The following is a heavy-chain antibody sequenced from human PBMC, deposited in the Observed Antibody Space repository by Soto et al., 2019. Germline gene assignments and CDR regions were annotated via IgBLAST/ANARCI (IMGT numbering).Heavy chain of an antibody. D-gene: IGHD6-13*01. J-gene: IGHJ4*02. Sequence: GESLKISCAASGFTFSSYAMSWVRQAPGKGLEWVSAISGSGGSTYYADSVKGRFTISRDNSKNTLYLQMNSLRAEDKVVSSCAKYGYSSRWPWTVDYWGQGTLVTVSS. CDR1: GFTFSSYA. CDR2: ISGSGGST. V-gene: IGHV3-23*01. CDR3: AKYGYSSRWPWTVDY.